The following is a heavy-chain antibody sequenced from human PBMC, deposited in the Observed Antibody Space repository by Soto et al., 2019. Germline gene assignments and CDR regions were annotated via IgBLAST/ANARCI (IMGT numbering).Heavy chain of an antibody. V-gene: IGHV1-8*01. CDR1: GYTFTSYD. CDR2: MNPNSGNT. CDR3: ARDPRSPLTLSFDY. Sequence: GASVKVSCKASGYTFTSYDINWVRQATGRGLEWMGWMNPNSGNTGYAQKFQGRVTMTRNNSISTAYMELSSLRSEDMVVYPCARDPRSPLTLSFDYWGQGTLVTVSS. J-gene: IGHJ4*02. D-gene: IGHD3-16*01.